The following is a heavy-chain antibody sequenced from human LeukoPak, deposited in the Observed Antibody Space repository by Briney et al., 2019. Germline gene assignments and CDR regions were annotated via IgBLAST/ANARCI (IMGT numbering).Heavy chain of an antibody. Sequence: ASVKVSCKASGYTFTSYYMHWVRQAPGQGLEWMGIINPSGGSTSYAQKLQGRVTMTTDTSTSTAYMELRSLRSDDTAVYYCARNVVPAAKADYWGQGTLVTVSS. J-gene: IGHJ4*02. CDR3: ARNVVPAAKADY. D-gene: IGHD2-2*01. V-gene: IGHV1-46*01. CDR2: INPSGGST. CDR1: GYTFTSYY.